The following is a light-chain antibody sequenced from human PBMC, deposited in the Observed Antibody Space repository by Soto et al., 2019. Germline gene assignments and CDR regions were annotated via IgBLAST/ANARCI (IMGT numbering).Light chain of an antibody. J-gene: IGKJ2*01. CDR1: RSIRSY. Sequence: DIQMTQSPSSLSASVGDRVTITCRASRSIRSYLNWYQMKPQKAPKLLIFTASNLQSGIPSRFSGSGSWTDFTLTISSLQPEDFATYFCQQVYSTPYTFGQGTKLEIK. V-gene: IGKV1-39*01. CDR2: TAS. CDR3: QQVYSTPYT.